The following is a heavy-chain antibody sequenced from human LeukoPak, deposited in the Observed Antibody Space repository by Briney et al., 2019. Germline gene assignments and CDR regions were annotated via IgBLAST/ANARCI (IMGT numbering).Heavy chain of an antibody. CDR1: GFTFRSYS. D-gene: IGHD4-11*01. J-gene: IGHJ6*03. CDR2: ISDSSGTI. CDR3: AKERMTTVYYYYYYMDV. Sequence: GGSLRLSRAASGFTFRSYSMNWVRQAPGKGLEWVSYISDSSGTIYYADSVKGRFTISRDNAKNSLYLQMNSLRAEDTAVYYCAKERMTTVYYYYYYMDVWGKGTTVTVSS. V-gene: IGHV3-48*01.